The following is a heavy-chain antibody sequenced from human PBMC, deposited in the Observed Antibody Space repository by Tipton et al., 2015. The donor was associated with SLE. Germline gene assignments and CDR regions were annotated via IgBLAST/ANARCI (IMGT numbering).Heavy chain of an antibody. J-gene: IGHJ3*02. CDR1: GGSISHDNFY. CDR2: VHSSGRT. D-gene: IGHD5/OR15-5a*01. CDR3: AGVSRDAFEI. V-gene: IGHV4-61*02. Sequence: LRLSCTVSGGSISHDNFYWTWIRQPAGGGLEWLGRVHSSGRTNYNPSLKSRVTISIDTSKSQFSLRLSSVTAADTAVYYCAGVSRDAFEIWGQGTMVTVSS.